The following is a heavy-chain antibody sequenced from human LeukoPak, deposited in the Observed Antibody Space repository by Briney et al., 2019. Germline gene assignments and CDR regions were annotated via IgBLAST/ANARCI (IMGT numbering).Heavy chain of an antibody. J-gene: IGHJ4*02. CDR2: IYTSGST. Sequence: PSETLSLTCTVSGGSISSGSYYWSWIRQPAGKGLEWIGRIYTSGSTNYNPSLKSRVTISVDTSKNQFSLKLSSVTVADTAVYYCARANYDSSGGDFDYWGQGTLVTVSS. D-gene: IGHD3-22*01. CDR3: ARANYDSSGGDFDY. CDR1: GGSISSGSYY. V-gene: IGHV4-61*02.